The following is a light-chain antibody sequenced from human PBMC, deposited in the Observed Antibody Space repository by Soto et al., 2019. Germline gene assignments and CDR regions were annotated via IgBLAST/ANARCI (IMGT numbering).Light chain of an antibody. V-gene: IGLV2-11*01. J-gene: IGLJ1*01. CDR2: DVS. CDR1: SSDVGDYNS. Sequence: QSVLTQPRSVSGSPGQSVTVSCIGTSSDVGDYNSVSWYQQHPGKAPKLMIYDVSKRPSGVPDRFSGSKSGNTASLTISGLQAEDEADYYCCSYVGGYSYVFGSGTRSPS. CDR3: CSYVGGYSYV.